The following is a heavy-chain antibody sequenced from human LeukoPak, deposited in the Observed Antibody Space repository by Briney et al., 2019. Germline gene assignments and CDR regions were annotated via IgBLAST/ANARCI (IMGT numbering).Heavy chain of an antibody. J-gene: IGHJ4*02. D-gene: IGHD6-19*01. Sequence: GGSLRLSCAASGFTFRNSAMSWVRQAPGKGLEWVSTFTGGDGSAYYADSVKGRFTISRDNSKNTLYLQMNSLRAEDTAVYYCAHTGAVAGYFDYWGQGTLVTVSS. CDR1: GFTFRNSA. CDR3: AHTGAVAGYFDY. V-gene: IGHV3-23*01. CDR2: FTGGDGSA.